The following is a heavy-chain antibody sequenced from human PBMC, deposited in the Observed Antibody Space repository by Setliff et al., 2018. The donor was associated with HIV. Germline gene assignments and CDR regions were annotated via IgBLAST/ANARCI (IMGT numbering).Heavy chain of an antibody. CDR1: GGSFSGYY. J-gene: IGHJ6*03. V-gene: IGHV4-34*01. CDR3: ARHGAFYYYYYMDV. Sequence: PSETLSLTCAVYGGSFSGYYWSWIRQPPGKGLEWIGSLRPSGNTYYNPSLKSRVTISVDTSKNQFSLHLSSVTAADTAVYYCARHGAFYYYYYMDVWGKGTTVTVSS. CDR2: LRPSGNT.